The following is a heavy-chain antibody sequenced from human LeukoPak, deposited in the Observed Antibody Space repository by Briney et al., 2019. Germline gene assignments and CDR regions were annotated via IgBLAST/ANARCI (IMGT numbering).Heavy chain of an antibody. CDR1: GFTFSFYG. CDR3: AKERRGMSSSWHYYFDY. CDR2: ISYDGSSK. V-gene: IGHV3-30*18. D-gene: IGHD6-13*01. J-gene: IGHJ4*02. Sequence: PGGSLRLSCAASGFTFSFYGMHWVRQAPGKGLEWVAVISYDGSSKYYGDSVKGRFTISRDNSKNTLYLQMNSLRAEDTALYYCAKERRGMSSSWHYYFDYWGQGTLVTVSS.